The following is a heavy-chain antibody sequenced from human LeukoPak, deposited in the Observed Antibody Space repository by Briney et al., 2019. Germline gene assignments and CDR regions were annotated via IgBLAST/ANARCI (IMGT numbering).Heavy chain of an antibody. D-gene: IGHD5-12*01. CDR1: GGSFSGSA. CDR2: IRSKANSYAT. J-gene: IGHJ4*02. CDR3: TRGSGGGGYV. V-gene: IGHV3-73*01. Sequence: ETLSLTCAVYGGSFSGSAMHWVRQASGKGLEWVGRIRSKANSYATAYAASVKGRFTISRDDSKNTAYLQMNSLKTEDTAVYYCTRGSGGGGYVWGQGTLVTVSS.